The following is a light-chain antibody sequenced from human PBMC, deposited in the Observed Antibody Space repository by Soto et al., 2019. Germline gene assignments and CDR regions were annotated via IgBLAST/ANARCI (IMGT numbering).Light chain of an antibody. V-gene: IGLV2-23*03. Sequence: QSALTQPASVSASPGQSIAISCTGASSDIGSQNLVSWYQQHPGKAPKLVIYEGSKRPSGVSDRFSGSKSANTASLTISGLQAEDEADYYCCSYAGRNTVYVFGTGTKLTVL. CDR3: CSYAGRNTVYV. CDR2: EGS. CDR1: SSDIGSQNL. J-gene: IGLJ1*01.